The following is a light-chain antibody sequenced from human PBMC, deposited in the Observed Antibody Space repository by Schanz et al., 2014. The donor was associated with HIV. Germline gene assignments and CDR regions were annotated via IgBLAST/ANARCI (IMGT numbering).Light chain of an antibody. CDR1: QIISTS. CDR3: QQYGSSPAT. CDR2: GAS. V-gene: IGKV3-20*01. J-gene: IGKJ1*01. Sequence: EAVLTQSPATLSVYPGERVTLSCRTTQIISTSLAWYQQRPGQPPRLLVYGASSRAAGIPDRFSASGSGTDFTLTISSLEPEDFAVYYCQQYGSSPATFGQGTKVES.